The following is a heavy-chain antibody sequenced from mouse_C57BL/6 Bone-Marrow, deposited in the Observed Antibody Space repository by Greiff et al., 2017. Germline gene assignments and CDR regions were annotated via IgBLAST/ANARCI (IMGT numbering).Heavy chain of an antibody. D-gene: IGHD2-3*01. J-gene: IGHJ2*01. CDR2: IDPEIGDT. CDR1: GFNIKDDY. Sequence: VQLQQSGAELVRPGASVKLSCTASGFNIKDDYIHWVKQRPEQGLEWSGWIDPEIGDTEYASKFQCKAFITSDTSSNTAYLQLSSLTSEDTAVYYCSSFDGNYFDFWGQGTPLTGAS. CDR3: SSFDGNYFDF. V-gene: IGHV14-4*01.